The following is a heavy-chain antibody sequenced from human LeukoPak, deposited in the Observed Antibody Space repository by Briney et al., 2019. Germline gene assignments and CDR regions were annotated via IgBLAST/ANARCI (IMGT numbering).Heavy chain of an antibody. CDR3: ATYTNLVAGDV. J-gene: IGHJ6*02. CDR1: GFTFNKSW. V-gene: IGHV3-7*01. Sequence: GGSLRLSCGTSGFTFNKSWMSWVRQAPGKGPEWVASIKDDGSETFHADSVRGRFTISRDNARGTLYVQMNTLRAEDTAVYYCATYTNLVAGDVWGQGTTVTVSS. CDR2: IKDDGSET. D-gene: IGHD2-15*01.